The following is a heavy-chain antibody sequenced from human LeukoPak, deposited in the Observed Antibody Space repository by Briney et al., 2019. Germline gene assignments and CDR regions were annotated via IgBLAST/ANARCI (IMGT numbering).Heavy chain of an antibody. V-gene: IGHV3-66*01. Sequence: GGSLRLSCAASGFTISSNYMGWVRQAPGKGLEWVSVIYSSGSTYYADSVKGRFTISRDNSKNTLYLQMNSLRAEDTAVYYCARERNLEIAVAGTIFDYWGQGTLVTVSS. J-gene: IGHJ4*02. CDR3: ARERNLEIAVAGTIFDY. CDR1: GFTISSNY. D-gene: IGHD6-19*01. CDR2: IYSSGST.